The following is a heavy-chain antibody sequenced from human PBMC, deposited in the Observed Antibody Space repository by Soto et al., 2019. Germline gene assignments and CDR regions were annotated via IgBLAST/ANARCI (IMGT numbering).Heavy chain of an antibody. CDR2: INPDSGDT. D-gene: IGHD7-27*01. CDR3: AGGETGVDDAFDI. Sequence: QVQLGQSGAEVKKPGASVKVSCKASGYIFSGYYIHWVRQAPGQGLEWMGWINPDSGDTKYANKFQGWVTMTRDTSIRTAYMDLSRLKSDDTAVYYCAGGETGVDDAFDIWGQGTTVTVSS. J-gene: IGHJ3*02. CDR1: GYIFSGYY. V-gene: IGHV1-2*04.